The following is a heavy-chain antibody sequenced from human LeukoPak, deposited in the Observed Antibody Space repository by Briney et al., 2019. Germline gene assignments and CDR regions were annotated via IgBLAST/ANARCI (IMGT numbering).Heavy chain of an antibody. D-gene: IGHD5-24*01. CDR3: ARDRGDGYNDY. J-gene: IGHJ4*02. Sequence: GGSLRLSCAASGFTFSSYNMNWVRQAPGKGLEWVSPISSSSSYIYYADSVKGRFTISRDNAKNSLYLQMNSLRAEDTAVYYCARDRGDGYNDYWGQGTLVTVSS. V-gene: IGHV3-21*01. CDR1: GFTFSSYN. CDR2: ISSSSSYI.